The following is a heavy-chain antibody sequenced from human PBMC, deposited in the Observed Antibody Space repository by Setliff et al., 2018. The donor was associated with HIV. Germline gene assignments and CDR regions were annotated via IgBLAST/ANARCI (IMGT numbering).Heavy chain of an antibody. CDR1: GYTLTELS. V-gene: IGHV1-24*01. CDR2: FDPEDGET. J-gene: IGHJ4*02. CDR3: AIAPPDFVVVVAATPFDY. Sequence: ASVKVSCKVSGYTLTELSIHWVRQAPGKGLEWMGGFDPEDGETIYAQKFKGRVTMTEDTSTDTAYMELSSLRFEDTAVYYCAIAPPDFVVVVAATPFDYWGQGTLVTVSS. D-gene: IGHD2-15*01.